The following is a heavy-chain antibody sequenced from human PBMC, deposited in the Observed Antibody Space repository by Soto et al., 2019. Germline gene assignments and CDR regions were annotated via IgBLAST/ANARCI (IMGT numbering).Heavy chain of an antibody. D-gene: IGHD3-10*01. J-gene: IGHJ5*02. Sequence: QLLQSGGGLVQPGGSLTLSCAASGFTFGTTDMSWVRQAPGEGLEWVSTIDGSGGITYYADSVKGRFTISRDNSRNKVYLQMNSRRGDDTAVYYCVKNSGWFNTWGQGALVTVSS. CDR2: IDGSGGIT. V-gene: IGHV3-23*01. CDR3: VKNSGWFNT. CDR1: GFTFGTTD.